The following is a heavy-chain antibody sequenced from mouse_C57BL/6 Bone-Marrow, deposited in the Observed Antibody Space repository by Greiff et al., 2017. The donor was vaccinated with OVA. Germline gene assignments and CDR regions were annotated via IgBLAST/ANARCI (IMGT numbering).Heavy chain of an antibody. CDR1: GFTFSSYA. V-gene: IGHV5-4*01. CDR2: ISDGGSYT. Sequence: EVHLVESGGGLVKPGGSLKLSCAASGFTFSSYAMSWVRQTPEKRLEWVATISDGGSYTYYPDTVKGRFTISRDNAKNNLYLQMSHLKSEDTAMYYGARGNPLYYYGSSYWYFDVWGTGTTVTVSS. J-gene: IGHJ1*03. CDR3: ARGNPLYYYGSSYWYFDV. D-gene: IGHD1-1*01.